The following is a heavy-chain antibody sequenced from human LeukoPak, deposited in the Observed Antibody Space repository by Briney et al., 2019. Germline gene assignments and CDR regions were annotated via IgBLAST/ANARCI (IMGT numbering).Heavy chain of an antibody. Sequence: ASVKVSCKASRYSFTGYYMHWVRQAPGLGLEWMGWINPNSGGTNYAQKFQGRVTMTRDTSISTAYMELSRLRSDDTAVHYCARATRDHYDFWSGYPYYMDVWGKGTTVTVSS. V-gene: IGHV1-2*02. CDR2: INPNSGGT. J-gene: IGHJ6*03. CDR1: RYSFTGYY. D-gene: IGHD3-3*01. CDR3: ARATRDHYDFWSGYPYYMDV.